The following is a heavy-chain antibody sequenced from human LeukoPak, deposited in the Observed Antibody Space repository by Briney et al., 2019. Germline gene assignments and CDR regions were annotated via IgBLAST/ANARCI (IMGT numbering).Heavy chain of an antibody. CDR2: INPNSGGT. J-gene: IGHJ4*02. V-gene: IGHV1-2*02. CDR3: ARDQTGLYYYGSGSYIPDGFLI. D-gene: IGHD3-10*01. Sequence: ASVKVSCKASGYTFTGYYMHWERQAPGQGLEWMGWINPNSGGTNYAQKFQGRVTMTRDTSISTAYMELSRLRSDDTAVYYCARDQTGLYYYGSGSYIPDGFLIWGQGTLVTVSS. CDR1: GYTFTGYY.